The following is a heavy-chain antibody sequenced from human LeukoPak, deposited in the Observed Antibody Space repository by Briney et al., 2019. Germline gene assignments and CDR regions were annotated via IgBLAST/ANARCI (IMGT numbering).Heavy chain of an antibody. J-gene: IGHJ6*04. Sequence: GGFLRLSCAASGFTFSSYWMSWVRQAPGKGLEWVANIEQDGSEKYYVDSVKGRFTISRDNAKNSLYLQMNSLRAEDTAVYYCARDDIVVVPAAMDVWGKGTTVTVSS. V-gene: IGHV3-7*01. CDR1: GFTFSSYW. CDR2: IEQDGSEK. D-gene: IGHD2-2*01. CDR3: ARDDIVVVPAAMDV.